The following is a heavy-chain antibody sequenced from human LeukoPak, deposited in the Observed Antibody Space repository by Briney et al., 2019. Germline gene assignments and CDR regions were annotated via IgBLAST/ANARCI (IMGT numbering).Heavy chain of an antibody. Sequence: PSETLSLTCTVSGGSISNDDYYWSWIRQPPGKGLEWIGYIYYSGSTNYNPSLKSRVTISVDTSKNQFSLKLSFVTAADTAVYYCARGSSSSWSAFDYWGQGTLVTVSS. V-gene: IGHV4-61*08. CDR3: ARGSSSSWSAFDY. CDR2: IYYSGST. D-gene: IGHD6-13*01. CDR1: GGSISNDDYY. J-gene: IGHJ4*02.